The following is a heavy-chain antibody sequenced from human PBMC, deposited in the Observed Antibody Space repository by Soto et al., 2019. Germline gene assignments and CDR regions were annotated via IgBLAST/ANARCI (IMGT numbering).Heavy chain of an antibody. D-gene: IGHD3-16*01. CDR2: ISYDGSNK. CDR1: GFTFSSYG. Sequence: GGSRRLSCAASGFTFSSYGMHWVRQAPGKGLEWVAVISYDGSNKYYADSVKGRFTISRDNSKNTLYLQMNSLRAEDTAVYYWARDRGGYFDYWGQGSLVTVSS. J-gene: IGHJ4*02. V-gene: IGHV3-30*03. CDR3: ARDRGGYFDY.